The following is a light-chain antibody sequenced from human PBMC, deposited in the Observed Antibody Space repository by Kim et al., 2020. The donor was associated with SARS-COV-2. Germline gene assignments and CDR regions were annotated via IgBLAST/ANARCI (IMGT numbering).Light chain of an antibody. V-gene: IGLV1-36*01. J-gene: IGLJ2*01. CDR1: NSNIGNNA. Sequence: QSVLTQPPSLSEAPRQRVTVSCSGSNSNIGNNAVNWYQQLPGKAPKLLIYFDDLLPSGVSDRFSGSKSGTSASLAISGLQFEDEADYYCEAWDDRLSAYVFCGGTKLTVL. CDR2: FDD. CDR3: EAWDDRLSAYV.